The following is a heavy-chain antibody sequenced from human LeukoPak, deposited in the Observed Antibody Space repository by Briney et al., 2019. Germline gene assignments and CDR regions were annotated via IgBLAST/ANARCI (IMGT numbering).Heavy chain of an antibody. V-gene: IGHV4-59*08. CDR3: ARHLKDTAMVTSSWFVP. CDR2: IYYSGSN. J-gene: IGHJ5*02. D-gene: IGHD5-18*01. CDR1: GGSISSYY. Sequence: SETLSLTCTVSGGSISSYYLSWIRQPPGKGLEWIGYIYYSGSNNYNPPLKSRVTLTVDTSKNQFSLKLSSVAAADTAVYYCARHLKDTAMVTSSWFVPPGQATLVTLS.